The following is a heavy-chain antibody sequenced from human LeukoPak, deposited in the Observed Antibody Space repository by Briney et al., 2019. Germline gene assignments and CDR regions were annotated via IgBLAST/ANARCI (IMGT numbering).Heavy chain of an antibody. CDR1: GYTLTELS. CDR3: ATDPKPATYYYGMDV. CDR2: FDPEDGET. J-gene: IGHJ6*02. V-gene: IGHV1-24*01. Sequence: ASVKVSCKVPGYTLTELSMHWVRQAPGKGIEWMGGFDPEDGETIYAQKFQGRVTMTEDTSTDTAYMELSSLRSENTAVYYCATDPKPATYYYGMDVWSQGTTVTASS. D-gene: IGHD1-14*01.